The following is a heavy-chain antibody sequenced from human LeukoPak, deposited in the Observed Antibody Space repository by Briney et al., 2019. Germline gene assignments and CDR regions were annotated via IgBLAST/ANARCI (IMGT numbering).Heavy chain of an antibody. CDR1: GATFSNYE. D-gene: IGHD2-2*01. Sequence: GGSLRLSCAASGATFSNYEMSWVRQAPGKGLEWVSHISSSGSTIFYGDSVKGRFTISRDNAKNSLYLQMNGLRDEDTAVYYCAGRLFSSTWPHFHYWGQGILVTVSS. J-gene: IGHJ4*02. CDR2: ISSSGSTI. V-gene: IGHV3-48*03. CDR3: AGRLFSSTWPHFHY.